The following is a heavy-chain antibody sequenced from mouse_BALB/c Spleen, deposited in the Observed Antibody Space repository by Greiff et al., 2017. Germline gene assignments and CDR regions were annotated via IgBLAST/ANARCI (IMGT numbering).Heavy chain of an antibody. CDR1: GYTFTSYT. CDR2: INPSSGYT. Sequence: LQESGAELARPGASVKMSCKASGYTFTSYTMHWVKQRPGQGLEWIGYINPSSGYTNYNQKFKDKATLTADKSSSTAYMQLSSLTSEDSAVYYCARSGYGRTMDYWGQGTSVTVSS. D-gene: IGHD2-1*01. J-gene: IGHJ4*01. V-gene: IGHV1-4*01. CDR3: ARSGYGRTMDY.